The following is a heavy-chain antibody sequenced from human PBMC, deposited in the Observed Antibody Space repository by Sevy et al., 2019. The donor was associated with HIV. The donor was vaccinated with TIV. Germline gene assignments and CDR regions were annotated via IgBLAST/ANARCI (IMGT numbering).Heavy chain of an antibody. CDR1: GFTFTDYA. J-gene: IGHJ4*01. CDR2: FKRKADGGTL. Sequence: GGFLRLSCTASGFTFTDYAMNWVRQSPGKGLEWVAFFKRKADGGTLDHAASVKGRFTISRDDSKNIAYLQMNDLKTDDTGVYYCTRWQGAQSVFDYWGHGALVTVSS. V-gene: IGHV3-49*04. CDR3: TRWQGAQSVFDY. D-gene: IGHD1-26*01.